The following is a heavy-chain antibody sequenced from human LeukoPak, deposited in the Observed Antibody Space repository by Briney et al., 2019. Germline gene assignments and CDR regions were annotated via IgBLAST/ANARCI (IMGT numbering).Heavy chain of an antibody. CDR2: IYSGGIT. D-gene: IGHD6-19*01. J-gene: IGHJ4*02. CDR3: ARVSQWLPDY. CDR1: GFTVTSNY. Sequence: GGALRLSCAASGFTVTSNYMSWVRPAPGKGLEWVSVIYSGGITDYADSVKDRFTISRDSSKNTLYLQMNSLRAGDTAVYYCARVSQWLPDYWGQGTLVTVSS. V-gene: IGHV3-66*01.